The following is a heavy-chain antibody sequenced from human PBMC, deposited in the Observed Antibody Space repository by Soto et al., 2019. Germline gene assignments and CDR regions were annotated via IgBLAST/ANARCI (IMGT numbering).Heavy chain of an antibody. D-gene: IGHD1-1*01. CDR3: AKSLNINWKNWFDP. CDR1: GFTFSSSA. V-gene: IGHV3-23*01. J-gene: IGHJ5*02. Sequence: PGGSLRLSCAASGFTFSSSAMNWVRQAPGKGLEWVSIISDSGGRTYYADSVRGRFTISRDNSKNTLHLQMNSLRAEDTAVYYCAKSLNINWKNWFDPWGQGTLVTVSS. CDR2: ISDSGGRT.